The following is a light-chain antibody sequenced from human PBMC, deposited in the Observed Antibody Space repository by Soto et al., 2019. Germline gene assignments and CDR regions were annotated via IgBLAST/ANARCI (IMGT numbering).Light chain of an antibody. V-gene: IGKV1-27*01. Sequence: DIQMTQSPSSLSASVGDRVTITCRASQVISNYLAWYQQKPGKVPKLLIYAASTLQSGVPFRFSGSGSGAEFTITISSLQPEDVATYYCQKYNSAPWTFGQGTKVEIK. J-gene: IGKJ1*01. CDR1: QVISNY. CDR3: QKYNSAPWT. CDR2: AAS.